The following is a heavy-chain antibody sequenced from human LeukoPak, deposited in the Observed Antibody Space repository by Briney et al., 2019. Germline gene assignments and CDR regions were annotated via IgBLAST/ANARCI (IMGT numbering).Heavy chain of an antibody. V-gene: IGHV1-69*01. CDR1: GGTFISYA. CDR3: AREQDYGDYRDAFDI. J-gene: IGHJ3*02. Sequence: SVTVSCKASGGTFISYAISWVRQAPGQGLEWMGGIIPIFGTANYAQKFQGRVTITADESTSTAYMELSSLRSEDTAVYYCAREQDYGDYRDAFDIWGQGTMVTGSS. CDR2: IIPIFGTA. D-gene: IGHD4-17*01.